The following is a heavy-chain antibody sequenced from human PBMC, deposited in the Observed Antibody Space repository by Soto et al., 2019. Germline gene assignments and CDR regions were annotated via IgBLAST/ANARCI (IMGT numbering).Heavy chain of an antibody. J-gene: IGHJ3*02. V-gene: IGHV3-30*03. CDR3: ATIEVPPAFNI. Sequence: PGGSLRLSCAASGFIFSTYGMKWVRQAPGKGLEWVAFMSFDGNIKYYADSVKGRFTISRDNSRNTLWLQMNSLRPEDTAVYYCATIEVPPAFNIWGQGTMVTVSS. CDR2: MSFDGNIK. CDR1: GFIFSTYG.